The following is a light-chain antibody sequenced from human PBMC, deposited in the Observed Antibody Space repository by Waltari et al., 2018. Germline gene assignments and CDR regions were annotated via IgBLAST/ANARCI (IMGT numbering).Light chain of an antibody. CDR2: EVS. V-gene: IGLV2-11*01. Sequence: QSALTQPRSVSGSPGQSLTISCTGTSSDVGGYNFVSWYQHHPGKAPKDLIYEVSNRPSWVPDRFSGSKSGNTASLTISGLQAEDEADYSCYSYARTYTSVFGTGTKVTVL. CDR1: SSDVGGYNF. J-gene: IGLJ1*01. CDR3: YSYARTYTSV.